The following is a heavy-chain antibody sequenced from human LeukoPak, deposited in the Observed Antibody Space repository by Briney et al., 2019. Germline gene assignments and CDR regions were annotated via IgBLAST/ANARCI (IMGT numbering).Heavy chain of an antibody. CDR3: ARAGWDLLPPYYYYGLDV. J-gene: IGHJ6*02. V-gene: IGHV3-74*01. D-gene: IGHD2-15*01. Sequence: GGSLRLSCVASGFTFSDYWMHWVRQAPGKGLVWLSRINSEGSSVSYADSVKGRITISRDNAKNTLYLQMSSLREEDTAVYFCARAGWDLLPPYYYYGLDVWAKGPRSPSP. CDR1: GFTFSDYW. CDR2: INSEGSSV.